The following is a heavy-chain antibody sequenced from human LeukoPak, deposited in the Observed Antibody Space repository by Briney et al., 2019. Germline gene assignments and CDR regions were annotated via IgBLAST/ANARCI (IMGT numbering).Heavy chain of an antibody. CDR1: GFTFSSYS. V-gene: IGHV3-21*01. CDR2: ISSSSSYI. CDR3: ARVWGYCSGGSCYTDGMDV. D-gene: IGHD2-15*01. J-gene: IGHJ6*02. Sequence: GGPLRLSCAASGFTFSSYSMNWVRQAPGKGLEWVSSISSSSSYIYYADSVKGRFTISRDNAKNSLYLQMNSLRAEDTAVYYCARVWGYCSGGSCYTDGMDVWGQGTTVTVSS.